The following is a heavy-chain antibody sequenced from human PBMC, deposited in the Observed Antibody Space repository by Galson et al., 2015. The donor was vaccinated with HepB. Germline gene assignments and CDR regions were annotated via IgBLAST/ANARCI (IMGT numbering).Heavy chain of an antibody. D-gene: IGHD1-26*01. CDR2: ILNDGSKK. Sequence: SLRLSCAASGFTFSNYAMHWVRQAPGKGLEWVALILNDGSKKNHADSVKGRFSISRDNSKNTLYLQMNSLRAEDTALYYCAREGNVGATKPRWLDPWGQGTLVTVSS. CDR1: GFTFSNYA. CDR3: AREGNVGATKPRWLDP. J-gene: IGHJ5*02. V-gene: IGHV3-30-3*01.